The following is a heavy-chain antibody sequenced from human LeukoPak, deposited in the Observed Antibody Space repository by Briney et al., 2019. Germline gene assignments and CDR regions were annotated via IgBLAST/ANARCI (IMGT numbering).Heavy chain of an antibody. CDR3: ARTRYCTSFTCFYYFDH. Sequence: KPSETLSLTCGVYGGSFSGYYWSWIRQPAGKGLEWIGRIYSSENTNYNPSLKSRVTMSIDTSKNQFSLNLTSVTAADTAVYYCARTRYCTSFTCFYYFDHWGQGSLVTVSS. CDR1: GGSFSGYY. CDR2: IYSSENT. J-gene: IGHJ4*02. V-gene: IGHV4-59*10. D-gene: IGHD2-2*01.